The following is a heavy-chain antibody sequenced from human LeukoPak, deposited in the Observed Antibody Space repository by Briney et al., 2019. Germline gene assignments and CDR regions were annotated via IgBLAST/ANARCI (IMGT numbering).Heavy chain of an antibody. CDR3: ARGLSYNFWSSYFFDY. D-gene: IGHD3-3*01. CDR2: IYTSGST. J-gene: IGHJ4*02. CDR1: GDSISNYY. Sequence: SETLSLTCTVSGDSISNYYWSWIRQPAGKGLEWIGRIYTSGSTNYNPSLKSRVTMSVDTSKNQFSLKLSSVTAADTAVYYCARGLSYNFWSSYFFDYWGQGILVTVSS. V-gene: IGHV4-4*07.